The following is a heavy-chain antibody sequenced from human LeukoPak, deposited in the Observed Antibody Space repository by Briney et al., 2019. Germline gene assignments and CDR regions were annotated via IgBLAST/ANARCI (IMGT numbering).Heavy chain of an antibody. Sequence: ASVKASCKASGYTFTDYHMHWVRQAPGQGLEWMGWINPNSGGTNYAQKFQGRVTMTRDMSISTTNMELRSLRSDDTAVYYCAREMETGTVVTPGYWGQGTLVTVSS. CDR3: AREMETGTVVTPGY. V-gene: IGHV1-2*02. J-gene: IGHJ4*02. CDR1: GYTFTDYH. D-gene: IGHD4-23*01. CDR2: INPNSGGT.